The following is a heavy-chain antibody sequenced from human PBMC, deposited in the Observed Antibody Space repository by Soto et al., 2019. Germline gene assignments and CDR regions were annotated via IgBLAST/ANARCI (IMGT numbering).Heavy chain of an antibody. CDR3: ARLIGAYCGGDCYGNWFDP. D-gene: IGHD2-21*02. V-gene: IGHV4-28*01. CDR2: IYYSGST. J-gene: IGHJ5*02. Sequence: QVQLQESGPGLVKPSDTLSLTCAVSGYSISSSNWWGWIRQPPGKGLEWIGYIYYSGSTYYNPSLKSRVTMSVDTSKHQFSLKLSSVTAVDTAVYYCARLIGAYCGGDCYGNWFDPWGQGTLVTVSS. CDR1: GYSISSSNW.